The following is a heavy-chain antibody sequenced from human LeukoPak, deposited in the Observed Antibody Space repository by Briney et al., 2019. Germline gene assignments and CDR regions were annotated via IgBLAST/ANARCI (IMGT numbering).Heavy chain of an antibody. CDR2: ISGSGGST. CDR3: AKGPLTEVAGTTWDY. V-gene: IGHV3-23*01. J-gene: IGHJ4*02. D-gene: IGHD6-19*01. CDR1: GFTFSNYA. Sequence: GGSLRLSCAASGFTFSNYAMSWVRQAPGRGLEWVSAISGSGGSTYYADSVKGRFTISRDSSKNTLYLQMNSLRAEDTAVYYCAKGPLTEVAGTTWDYWGQGTLVTVSS.